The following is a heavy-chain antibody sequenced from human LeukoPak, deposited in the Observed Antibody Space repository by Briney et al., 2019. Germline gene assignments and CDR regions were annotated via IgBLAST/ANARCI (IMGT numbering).Heavy chain of an antibody. D-gene: IGHD3-22*01. J-gene: IGHJ5*02. CDR1: GYTFTSYA. CDR3: ARERGHYYDSSGYYFGRWFDP. CDR2: INAGNGNT. V-gene: IGHV1-3*01. Sequence: ASVKVSCKASGYTFTSYAMHWVRQAPGQRLEWIGWINAGNGNTKYSQKFQGRVTITRDTSASTAYMELSSLRSEDTAVYYCARERGHYYDSSGYYFGRWFDPWGQGTLVTVSS.